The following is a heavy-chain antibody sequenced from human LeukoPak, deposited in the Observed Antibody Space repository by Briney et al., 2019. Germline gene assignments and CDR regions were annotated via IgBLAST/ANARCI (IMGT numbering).Heavy chain of an antibody. V-gene: IGHV3-11*01. D-gene: IGHD3-3*01. J-gene: IGHJ5*02. CDR2: ISSSGSTI. CDR3: ARGSLEWLFLLDP. Sequence: GGSLRLSCAASGFTFSDYYMSWIRQAPGKGLEWVSYISSSGSTIYYADSVKGRFTISRDDAKNSLYLQMNSLRAEDTAVYYCARGSLEWLFLLDPWGQGTLVTVSS. CDR1: GFTFSDYY.